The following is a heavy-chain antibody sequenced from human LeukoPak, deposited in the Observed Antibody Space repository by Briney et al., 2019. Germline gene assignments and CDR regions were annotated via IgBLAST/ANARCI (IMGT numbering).Heavy chain of an antibody. J-gene: IGHJ4*02. CDR3: ARVYYYDSSGPIDY. V-gene: IGHV1-8*03. CDR2: MNPNSGNT. D-gene: IGHD3-22*01. Sequence: ASVKVSCKASGYTFTSYDINWVRQATGQGLEWMGWMNPNSGNTGYAQKFQGRVTITRNTSISTAYMELSRLRSDDTAVYYCARVYYYDSSGPIDYWGQGTLVTVSS. CDR1: GYTFTSYD.